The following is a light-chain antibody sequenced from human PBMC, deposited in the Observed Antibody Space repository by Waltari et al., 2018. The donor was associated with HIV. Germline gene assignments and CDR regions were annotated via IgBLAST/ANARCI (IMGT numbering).Light chain of an antibody. J-gene: IGLJ2*01. CDR1: NSNIGSNT. CDR2: GNT. CDR3: AAWDDSLNGEVV. Sequence: QSVLTQPPSASGTPGQRVTISCSGRNSNIGSNTVNWYQQLPGTAPTLLVYGNTNRPPGVPHGCSGAKSGTSASLAISGVHSEDEADYYCAAWDDSLNGEVVFGGGTKLTVL. V-gene: IGLV1-44*01.